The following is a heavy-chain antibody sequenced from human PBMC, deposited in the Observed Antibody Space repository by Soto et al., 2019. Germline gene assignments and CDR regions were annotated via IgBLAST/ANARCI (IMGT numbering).Heavy chain of an antibody. J-gene: IGHJ3*01. CDR1: GFSFSEDN. Sequence: EVQLVESGGALVQLWGSLILSCAASGFSFSEDNMNWVRQAPGKGLEWGSYIRSSSRTIYYADAVKGRFTISGDEAKNSLSMQINRLRAEETALYYCAGAFDRWCQGAMVTDSS. CDR2: IRSSSRTI. CDR3: AGAFDR. D-gene: IGHD3-16*01. V-gene: IGHV3-48*01.